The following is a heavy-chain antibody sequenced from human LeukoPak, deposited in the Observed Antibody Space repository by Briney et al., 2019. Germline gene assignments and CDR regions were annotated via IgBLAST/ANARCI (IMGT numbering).Heavy chain of an antibody. CDR1: GGPISSYH. Sequence: PSETLSLTCNVFGGPISSYHWSWIRQPAGKGLEGIGRIYTSGSTNYNPSLKSRVTMSVDTPKNQFSLKLSSVTAADTAVYYCARGNNPLKLWRDAFDIWGQGTMVTVSS. V-gene: IGHV4-4*07. CDR3: ARGNNPLKLWRDAFDI. CDR2: IYTSGST. J-gene: IGHJ3*02. D-gene: IGHD3-10*01.